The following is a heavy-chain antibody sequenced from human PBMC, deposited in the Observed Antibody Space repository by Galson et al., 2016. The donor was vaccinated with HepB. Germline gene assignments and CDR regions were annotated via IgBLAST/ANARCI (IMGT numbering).Heavy chain of an antibody. D-gene: IGHD5-18*01. V-gene: IGHV3-30-3*01. CDR1: GFTFSSYA. CDR2: ISYDGNNK. CDR3: ATPPGYSYGYWDDTTTDY. J-gene: IGHJ4*01. Sequence: SLRLSCAASGFTFSSYAMHWVRQAPGKGLEWVAVISYDGNNKYFAGSVKGRFTSSRDNSKNTLYLQRNSLRAEDKTVYYCATPPGYSYGYWDDTTTDYWGHGTLVTVSS.